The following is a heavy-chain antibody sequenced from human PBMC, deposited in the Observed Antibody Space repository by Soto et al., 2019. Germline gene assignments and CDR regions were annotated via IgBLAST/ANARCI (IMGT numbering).Heavy chain of an antibody. D-gene: IGHD2-2*01. Sequence: PGGSLRLSCAASGFTFSSYGMHWVRQAPGKGLEWVAVIWYDGSNKYYADSVKGRFTISRDNSKNTLYLQMNSLRAEDTAVYYCARGSRDFSTYYFDYWGQGTLVTVS. V-gene: IGHV3-33*01. CDR2: IWYDGSNK. CDR3: ARGSRDFSTYYFDY. CDR1: GFTFSSYG. J-gene: IGHJ4*02.